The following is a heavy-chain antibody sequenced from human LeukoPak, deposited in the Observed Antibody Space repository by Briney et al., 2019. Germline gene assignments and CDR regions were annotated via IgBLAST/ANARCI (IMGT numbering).Heavy chain of an antibody. J-gene: IGHJ4*02. Sequence: SETLSLTCNVSGDSVTHYWSWIRQPPGKGLEWIGYVSSDGTTNYSPSLRSRVIMSVDTAENSFSLTLRSLTAADTAVYLCAMLDCFGDGCDNHWSQGTLVTVSS. CDR2: VSSDGTT. V-gene: IGHV4-59*04. CDR3: AMLDCFGDGCDNH. D-gene: IGHD3/OR15-3a*01. CDR1: GDSVTHY.